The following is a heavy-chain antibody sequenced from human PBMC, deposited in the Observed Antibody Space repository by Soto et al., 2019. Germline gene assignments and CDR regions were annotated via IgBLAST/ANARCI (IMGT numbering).Heavy chain of an antibody. D-gene: IGHD3-22*01. CDR3: ARYYYDSSGYYSEAFDI. Sequence: SLKISCKGSGYSFTSYWISWVRQMPGKGLEWMGRIDPSDSYTNYSPSFQGHVTISADKSISTAYLQWSSLKASDTAMYYCARYYYDSSGYYSEAFDIWGQGTMVTVSS. J-gene: IGHJ3*02. CDR2: IDPSDSYT. V-gene: IGHV5-10-1*01. CDR1: GYSFTSYW.